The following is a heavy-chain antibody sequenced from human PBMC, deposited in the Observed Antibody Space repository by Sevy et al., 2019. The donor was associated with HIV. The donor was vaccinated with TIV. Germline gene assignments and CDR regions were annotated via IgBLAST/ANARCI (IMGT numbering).Heavy chain of an antibody. CDR3: AKEGYYYDSHSADWFDP. CDR2: ISKDGTNK. Sequence: GGSLRLSCSASGFNISPYALHWVRQTPGKGLQWLAVISKDGTNKDYGDFVKGRFSLSRDNSKNTLYLQMSNLRPEDKAVYYCAKEGYYYDSHSADWFDPWGQGTLVTVSS. D-gene: IGHD3-22*01. CDR1: GFNISPYA. V-gene: IGHV3-30*04. J-gene: IGHJ5*02.